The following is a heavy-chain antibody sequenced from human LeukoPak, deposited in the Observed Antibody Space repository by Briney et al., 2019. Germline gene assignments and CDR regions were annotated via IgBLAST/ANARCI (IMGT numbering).Heavy chain of an antibody. J-gene: IGHJ4*02. CDR1: GFTVSSNY. Sequence: GGSLRLSCAASGFTVSSNYMSWVRQAPGKGLEWVSVIYSGGSTYYADSVKGRFTISRDNSKNTPYLQMNSLRAEDTAVYYCARDAYGAVPDYWGQGTLVTVSS. D-gene: IGHD4-17*01. CDR3: ARDAYGAVPDY. V-gene: IGHV3-66*01. CDR2: IYSGGST.